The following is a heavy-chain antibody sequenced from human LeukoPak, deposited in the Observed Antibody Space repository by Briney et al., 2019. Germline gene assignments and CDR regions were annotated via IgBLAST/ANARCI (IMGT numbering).Heavy chain of an antibody. CDR1: GGSISSSSYY. CDR2: SYYSGST. V-gene: IGHV4-39*01. Sequence: PSETLSLTCTVSGGSISSSSYYWGWIRQPPGKGLEWVGSSYYSGSTYYNPSLQSRVTISVDTSKNHFSLKLSSVTAADTAVYYCARQGDYFDYWGQRTLVTVSS. J-gene: IGHJ4*02. CDR3: ARQGDYFDY.